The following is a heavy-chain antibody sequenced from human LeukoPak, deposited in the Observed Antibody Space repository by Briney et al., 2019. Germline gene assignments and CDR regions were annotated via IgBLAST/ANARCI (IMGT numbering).Heavy chain of an antibody. CDR1: GYTFTGYY. CDR3: ARGPYTVTTGLAFDP. D-gene: IGHD4-11*01. J-gene: IGHJ5*02. Sequence: ASVKVSCKASGYTFTGYYMHWVRQATGQGLEWMGWMNPNSGNTGYARNFQGRVTITRDTSTSTAYMELSSLRSEDTAVYYCARGPYTVTTGLAFDPWGQGTLVTVSS. V-gene: IGHV1-8*03. CDR2: MNPNSGNT.